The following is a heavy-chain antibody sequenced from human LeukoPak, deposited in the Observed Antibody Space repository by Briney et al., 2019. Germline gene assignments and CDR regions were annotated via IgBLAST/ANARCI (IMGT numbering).Heavy chain of an antibody. V-gene: IGHV6-1*01. CDR3: ARGGQWLVLRAFDI. D-gene: IGHD6-19*01. CDR1: GDSVSSNSAA. CDR2: TYYRSKWYN. J-gene: IGHJ3*02. Sequence: SQTLSLTCAISGDSVSSNSAAWNWIRQSPSRGLEWLGRTYYRSKWYNDYAVSVKSRITINPDTSKNQFSLQLNSVTPEDTAVYCCARGGQWLVLRAFDIWGQGTMVTVSS.